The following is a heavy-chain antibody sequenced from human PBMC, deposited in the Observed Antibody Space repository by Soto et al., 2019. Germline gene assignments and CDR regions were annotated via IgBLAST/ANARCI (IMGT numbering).Heavy chain of an antibody. V-gene: IGHV3-23*01. D-gene: IGHD3-10*01. CDR1: GFTFSDYA. CDR3: TAPRDEYGSGVSWLTYGMDI. CDR2: LDGAGGST. Sequence: GGSLRLSCLASGFTFSDYAMTWVRHVPGRGLEWVASLDGAGGSTYYADSVRGRFTISRDNSQNTLFLQMKRLTVDDTAIYYCTAPRDEYGSGVSWLTYGMDIWGQGNTVTVSS. J-gene: IGHJ6*02.